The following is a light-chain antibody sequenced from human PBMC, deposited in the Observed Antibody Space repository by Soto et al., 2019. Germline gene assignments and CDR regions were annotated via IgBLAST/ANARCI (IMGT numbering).Light chain of an antibody. Sequence: DIQMTQSPSSLSASVGDRVTITCQASQDITNYLNWNQQKPGKAPKLLIYDASHLETGVPSRFSGSGSGTDFTSTMSSLQPEDFATYYCQQYDSRPLLSFGGGTRVEIK. CDR1: QDITNY. V-gene: IGKV1-33*01. J-gene: IGKJ4*01. CDR2: DAS. CDR3: QQYDSRPLLS.